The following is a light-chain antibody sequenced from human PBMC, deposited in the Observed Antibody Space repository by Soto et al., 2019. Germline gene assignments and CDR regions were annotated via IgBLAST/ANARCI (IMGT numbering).Light chain of an antibody. CDR1: SSNIRSNT. CDR2: SNN. Sequence: QSVLTQPPSASGTPGQRVTISCSGSSSNIRSNTVNWYQQLPGTAPKLLILSNNQRPSGVPDRFSGSKSGTSASLAISGLQSEDEADYYCAAWDDILKGVVFGGGTKLTVL. V-gene: IGLV1-44*01. J-gene: IGLJ2*01. CDR3: AAWDDILKGVV.